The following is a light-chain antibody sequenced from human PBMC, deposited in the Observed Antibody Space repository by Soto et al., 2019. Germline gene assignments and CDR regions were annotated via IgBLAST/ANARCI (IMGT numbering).Light chain of an antibody. CDR3: CSYAGSSTYV. V-gene: IGLV2-23*01. CDR1: SSDVGNFNL. J-gene: IGLJ1*01. CDR2: EAN. Sequence: QSALTQPASVSGSPGQSITISCTGTSSDVGNFNLVSWYQQHPGKAPKLMIYEANKRPSGVSSRFSGSKSGNTASLTISGLRSEDEADYHCCSYAGSSTYVFGTGTQLTVL.